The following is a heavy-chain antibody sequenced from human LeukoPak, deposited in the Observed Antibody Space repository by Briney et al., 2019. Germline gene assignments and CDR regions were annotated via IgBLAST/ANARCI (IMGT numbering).Heavy chain of an antibody. CDR1: GYSISSGYY. CDR2: IYHSGST. V-gene: IGHV4-38-2*02. CDR3: ARDGGLLDAFDI. J-gene: IGHJ3*02. Sequence: SETLSLTCTVSGYSISSGYYWGWIRQPPGKGLEWIGSIYHSGSTYYNPSLKSRVTISVDTSKNQFSLKLSSVTAADTAVYYCARDGGLLDAFDIWGQGTMVTVSS.